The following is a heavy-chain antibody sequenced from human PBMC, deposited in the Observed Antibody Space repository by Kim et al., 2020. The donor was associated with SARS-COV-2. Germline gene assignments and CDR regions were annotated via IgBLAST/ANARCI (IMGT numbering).Heavy chain of an antibody. Sequence: TNYADPVKGRFTISRDKYKNTLYLQVNSLRVEDTALYYCAIPNGDLPFDHWGQGTLVTVAS. J-gene: IGHJ4*02. CDR2: T. CDR3: AIPNGDLPFDH. V-gene: IGHV3-66*02. D-gene: IGHD4-17*01.